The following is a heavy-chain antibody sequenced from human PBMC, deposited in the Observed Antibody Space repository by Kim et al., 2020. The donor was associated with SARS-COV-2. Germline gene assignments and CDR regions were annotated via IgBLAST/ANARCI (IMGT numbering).Heavy chain of an antibody. V-gene: IGHV4-39*01. CDR3: ASQRGDYYDSSGYYWGGYFDY. CDR1: GGSISSSSYY. Sequence: SETLSLTCTVSGGSISSSSYYWGWIRQPPGKGLEGIGSIYYSGSTYYNPSIKSRVTISVDTSKNQFSLKLSSVTAADTAVYYCASQRGDYYDSSGYYWGGYFDYWGQGTLVTVSS. CDR2: IYYSGST. D-gene: IGHD3-22*01. J-gene: IGHJ4*02.